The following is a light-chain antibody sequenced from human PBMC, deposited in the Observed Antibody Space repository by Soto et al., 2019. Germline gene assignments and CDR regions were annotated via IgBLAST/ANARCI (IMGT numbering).Light chain of an antibody. J-gene: IGKJ1*01. CDR3: QRYGSSRT. Sequence: PGARATLSCRASQSVSSSYLAWYQQKPGRAPRLLIYGASSRATGIPDRFSGSGSGTDFTLTISRLEPEDFAVYYCQRYGSSRTFGLGTKVEVK. V-gene: IGKV3-20*01. CDR2: GAS. CDR1: QSVSSSY.